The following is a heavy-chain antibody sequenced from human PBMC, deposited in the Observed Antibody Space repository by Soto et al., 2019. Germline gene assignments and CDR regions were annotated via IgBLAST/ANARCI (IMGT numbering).Heavy chain of an antibody. J-gene: IGHJ6*02. CDR1: GFTFSSYG. CDR2: IWYDGSNK. CDR3: ARAGVVVPAARPYGMDV. Sequence: GGSLRLSCAASGFTFSSYGMHWVRQAPGKGLEWVAVIWYDGSNKYYEDSVKGRFTISRDNSKNTLYLQMNSLRAEDTAVSYCARAGVVVPAARPYGMDVWVPGTTVTVSS. V-gene: IGHV3-33*01. D-gene: IGHD2-2*01.